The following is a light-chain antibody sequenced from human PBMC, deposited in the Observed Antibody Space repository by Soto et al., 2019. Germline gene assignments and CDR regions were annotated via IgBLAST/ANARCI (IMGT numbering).Light chain of an antibody. CDR1: SSDVGGYNH. V-gene: IGLV2-14*01. CDR3: CSYAGSSTNYV. Sequence: SVLTQPASVSGSPGQSITISCTGTSSDVGGYNHVSWYQQHPGKAPKLMIYEVSKWPSGVSDRFSGSMSGNTASLTISGLQAEDEADYYCCSYAGSSTNYVFGTGTKVTVL. CDR2: EVS. J-gene: IGLJ1*01.